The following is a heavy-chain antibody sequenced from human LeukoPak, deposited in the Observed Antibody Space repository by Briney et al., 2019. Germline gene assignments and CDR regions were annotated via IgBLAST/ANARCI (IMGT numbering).Heavy chain of an antibody. V-gene: IGHV3-7*01. Sequence: GGSLRLSCAASGFTFSNYWMSWVRQAPGKGLEWVANIDPDGSETQYVGSVKGRFTTSRDNAKNSLYLQMNSLRAEDTAIYYSARIWYFGDNNWRYFDYWGQGTLVTVSS. CDR2: IDPDGSET. CDR3: ARIWYFGDNNWRYFDY. CDR1: GFTFSNYW. D-gene: IGHD1-20*01. J-gene: IGHJ4*02.